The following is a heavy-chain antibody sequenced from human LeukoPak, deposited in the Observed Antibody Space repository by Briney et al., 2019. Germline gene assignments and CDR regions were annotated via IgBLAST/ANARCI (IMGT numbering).Heavy chain of an antibody. D-gene: IGHD3-10*01. V-gene: IGHV1-2*06. CDR1: GYTFTGYY. J-gene: IGHJ4*02. CDR3: ARYGNARNYYGSGSYFSD. Sequence: ASVKVSCKASGYTFTGYYMHWVRQAPGQGREGVGRINPNSGGTNYAQKFHGRFTITRDTSISTAHIDLSSLRSDDPAVYYCARYGNARNYYGSGSYFSDWGPGTLFSVSS. CDR2: INPNSGGT.